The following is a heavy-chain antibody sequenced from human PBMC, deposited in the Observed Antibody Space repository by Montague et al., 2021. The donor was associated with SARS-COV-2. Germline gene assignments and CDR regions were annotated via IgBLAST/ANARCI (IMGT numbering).Heavy chain of an antibody. D-gene: IGHD3-22*01. CDR2: IYSGGST. CDR1: GFTVSSNY. Sequence: SLRLSCAASGFTVSSNYMNWVRQAPGKGLEWVSVIYSGGSTYYADSVKGRLTISRDNPKNTLYLQMNSVRAEDTAVYYCARGGSYYDSRDYGDAFDIWGQGTMVTVSS. CDR3: ARGGSYYDSRDYGDAFDI. J-gene: IGHJ3*02. V-gene: IGHV3-66*01.